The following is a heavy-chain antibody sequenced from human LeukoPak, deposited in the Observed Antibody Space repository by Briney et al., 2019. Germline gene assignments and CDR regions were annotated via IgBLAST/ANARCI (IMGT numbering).Heavy chain of an antibody. J-gene: IGHJ6*02. Sequence: ETLSLTCAVYGGSFSGYYWSWIRQPPGKGLEWIGEINHSGSTNYNPSLKSRVTISVDTSKNQFSLKLSSVTAADTAVYYCARVRFLEWLLSPSYYGMDVWGQGTTVTVSS. D-gene: IGHD3-3*01. CDR3: ARVRFLEWLLSPSYYGMDV. CDR1: GGSFSGYY. V-gene: IGHV4-34*01. CDR2: INHSGST.